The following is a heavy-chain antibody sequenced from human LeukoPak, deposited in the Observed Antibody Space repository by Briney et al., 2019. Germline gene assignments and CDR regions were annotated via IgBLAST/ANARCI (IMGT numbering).Heavy chain of an antibody. Sequence: GASVNVSCKTSGYTFTTYGISWVRQAPGQGLEWMGWISPYNANTNYAQKLQGRATMTTDTSTSTAYMELRSLRSDDTAVYYCARDLGYHLLTNYYYYGMDVWGQGTTVTVSS. D-gene: IGHD2-2*01. CDR1: GYTFTTYG. CDR2: ISPYNANT. J-gene: IGHJ6*02. V-gene: IGHV1-18*01. CDR3: ARDLGYHLLTNYYYYGMDV.